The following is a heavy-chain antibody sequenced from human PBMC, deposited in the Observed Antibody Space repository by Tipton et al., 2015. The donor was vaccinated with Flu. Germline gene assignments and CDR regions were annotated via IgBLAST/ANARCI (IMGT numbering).Heavy chain of an antibody. CDR1: GGSFSGYY. CDR3: AGGGYYYGSGILNWFGP. Sequence: LRLSCAVYGGSFSGYYWSWIRQPPGKGLEWIGEINHSGSTNYNPSLKSRVTISVDTSKNQFSLKLSSVTAADTAVYYCAGGGYYYGSGILNWFGPWGQGTLVPVSS. V-gene: IGHV4-34*01. D-gene: IGHD3-10*01. J-gene: IGHJ5*02. CDR2: INHSGST.